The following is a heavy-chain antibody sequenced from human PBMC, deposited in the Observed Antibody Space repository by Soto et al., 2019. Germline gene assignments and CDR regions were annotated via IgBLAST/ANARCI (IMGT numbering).Heavy chain of an antibody. CDR3: ASSSGTAATGHAFDI. Sequence: SETLSLTCTVSGGSISRSYWSWIRQPPGKGLEWIAYIHYSGSTNYNPSLKSRVTISIDTSKNQFSLKLTFVTAADTAVYYCASSSGTAATGHAFDIWGQGTMVTVSS. V-gene: IGHV4-59*01. CDR2: IHYSGST. CDR1: GGSISRSY. D-gene: IGHD6-13*01. J-gene: IGHJ3*02.